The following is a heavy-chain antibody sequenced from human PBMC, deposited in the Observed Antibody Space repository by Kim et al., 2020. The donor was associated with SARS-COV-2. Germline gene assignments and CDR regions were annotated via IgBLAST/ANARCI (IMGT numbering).Heavy chain of an antibody. V-gene: IGHV4-34*01. CDR3: ARGSVVVPAAIFVVNWFDP. CDR1: GGSFSGYY. Sequence: SETLSLTCAVYGGSFSGYYWSWIRQPPGKGLEWIGEINHSGSTNYNPSLKSRVTISVDTSKNQFSLKLSSVTAADTAVYYCARGSVVVPAAIFVVNWFDPWGQGTLATVSS. J-gene: IGHJ5*02. D-gene: IGHD2-2*02. CDR2: INHSGST.